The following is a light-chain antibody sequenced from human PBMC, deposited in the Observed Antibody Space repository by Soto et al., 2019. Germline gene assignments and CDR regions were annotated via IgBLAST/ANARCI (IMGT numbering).Light chain of an antibody. CDR3: QHYGSSPPRVT. CDR1: QSVSSN. Sequence: EIVLTQSPATLSVSPGERATLSCRASQSVSSNLAWYQQKPGQAPRLLIYGASSRATGIPDRFSGSGSKTDFTLTISRLEPEDFAVYYCQHYGSSPPRVTFGGGTKVDI. J-gene: IGKJ4*01. CDR2: GAS. V-gene: IGKV3-20*01.